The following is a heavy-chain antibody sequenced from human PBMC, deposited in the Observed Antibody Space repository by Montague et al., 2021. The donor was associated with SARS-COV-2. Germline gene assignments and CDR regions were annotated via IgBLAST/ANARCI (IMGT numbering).Heavy chain of an antibody. Sequence: CAISGDSVSSNSATWNWVRQSPSRGLEWLGRTYYRSKWYNDNAVSGRGRVTINPDTSKNQFSLQRNSVTPEDTAIYYCTSGREGNYNVMDVWGQGTTVTVSS. CDR2: TYYRSKWYN. D-gene: IGHD1-1*01. CDR3: TSGREGNYNVMDV. J-gene: IGHJ6*02. CDR1: GDSVSSNSAT. V-gene: IGHV6-1*01.